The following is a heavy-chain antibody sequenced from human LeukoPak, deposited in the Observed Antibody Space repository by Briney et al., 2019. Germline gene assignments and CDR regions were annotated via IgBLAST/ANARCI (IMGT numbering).Heavy chain of an antibody. V-gene: IGHV5-51*01. CDR1: GYSFTSYW. D-gene: IGHD5-24*01. Sequence: NHGESLKISCKGSGYSFTSYWIGWVRQMPGKGLEWMGIIYPGDSDTRYSPSFQGQVTISADKSISTAYLQWSSLKASDTAMYYCARGWEMATITPDYWGQGTLVTVSS. J-gene: IGHJ4*02. CDR3: ARGWEMATITPDY. CDR2: IYPGDSDT.